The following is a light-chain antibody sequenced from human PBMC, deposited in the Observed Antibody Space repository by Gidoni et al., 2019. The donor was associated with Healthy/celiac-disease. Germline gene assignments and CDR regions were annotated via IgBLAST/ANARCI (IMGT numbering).Light chain of an antibody. J-gene: IGLJ1*01. V-gene: IGLV1-40*01. CDR3: QSYDSSLSGSGV. CDR2: GNS. CDR1: SSNIGAGYD. Sequence: QSVLTQPPSVSGAPGQRVTISCTGSSSNIGAGYDVHWYQQLPGTAPKLLLYGNSNRPSGVPDRFSGSKSGTSASLAITGLQAEDEADYYCQSYDSSLSGSGVFGTGTKVTVL.